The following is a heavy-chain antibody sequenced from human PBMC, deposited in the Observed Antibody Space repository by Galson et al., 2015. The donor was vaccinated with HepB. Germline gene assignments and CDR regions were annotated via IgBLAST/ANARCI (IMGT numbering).Heavy chain of an antibody. D-gene: IGHD2-2*01. J-gene: IGHJ6*03. CDR3: ASRTDQLPWVGSYYYYYMDV. Sequence: SVKVSCKASGYTFTRYAMNWVRQAPGQGLEWMGWINTNTGNPTYAQGFTGRFVFSLDTSVSTAYLQISSLKAEDTAVYYCASRTDQLPWVGSYYYYYMDVWGKGTTVTVSS. CDR1: GYTFTRYA. CDR2: INTNTGNP. V-gene: IGHV7-4-1*02.